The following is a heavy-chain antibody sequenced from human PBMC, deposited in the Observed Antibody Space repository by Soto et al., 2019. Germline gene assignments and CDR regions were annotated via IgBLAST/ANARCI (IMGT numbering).Heavy chain of an antibody. CDR3: ARDTVTTPLDYYYYGMDG. J-gene: IGHJ6*02. CDR1: GYTFTSYG. V-gene: IGHV1-18*01. CDR2: ISAYNGNT. Sequence: ASVKVSCKASGYTFTSYGISWVRQAPGQGLEWMGWISAYNGNTNYAQKLQGRVTMTTDTSTSTAYMELRSLRSDDTAVYYCARDTVTTPLDYYYYGMDGWGQGTTVTVAS. D-gene: IGHD4-4*01.